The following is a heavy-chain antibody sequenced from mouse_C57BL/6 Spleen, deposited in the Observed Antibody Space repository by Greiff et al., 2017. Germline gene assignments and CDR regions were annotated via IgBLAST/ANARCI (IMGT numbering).Heavy chain of an antibody. CDR1: GFTFSDYY. CDR3: ARHDPDYDGAWFAY. CDR2: ISNGGGST. V-gene: IGHV5-12*01. J-gene: IGHJ3*01. Sequence: EVQLVESGGGLVQPGGSLKLSCAASGFTFSDYYMYWVRQTPEKRLEWVAYISNGGGSTYYPDTVKGRFTISRDNAKNTLYLQMSRLKSEDTAMYYCARHDPDYDGAWFAYWGQGTLVTVSA. D-gene: IGHD2-4*01.